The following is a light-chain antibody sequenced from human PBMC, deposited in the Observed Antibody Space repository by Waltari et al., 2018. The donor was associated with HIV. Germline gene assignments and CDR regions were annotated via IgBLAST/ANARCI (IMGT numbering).Light chain of an antibody. J-gene: IGKJ1*01. V-gene: IGKV4-1*01. CDR3: QQYSSVPPT. Sequence: DIVMTQSPDSLAVSLGERATINCKSSQSVFYSSNKKNYLAWDQQKPRQPPKLLIYWASTRESGVPDRFSGSGSGTDFTLTISSLQAEDVAVYFCQQYSSVPPTFGQGTKVEIK. CDR1: QSVFYSSNKKNY. CDR2: WAS.